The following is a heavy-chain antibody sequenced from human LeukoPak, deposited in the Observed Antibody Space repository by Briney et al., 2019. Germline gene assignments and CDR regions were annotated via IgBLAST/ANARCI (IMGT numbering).Heavy chain of an antibody. CDR2: IKSKTDGGTT. J-gene: IGHJ4*02. CDR3: TTDYYDSSGYYYWFFY. V-gene: IGHV3-15*01. CDR1: GFTFDSYA. Sequence: GGSLRLSCAASGFTFDSYAMSWVRQAPGKGLEWVGRIKSKTDGGTTDYAAPVKGRFTISRDDSKNTLYLQMNSLKTEDTAVYYCTTDYYDSSGYYYWFFYWGQGTLVTVSS. D-gene: IGHD3-22*01.